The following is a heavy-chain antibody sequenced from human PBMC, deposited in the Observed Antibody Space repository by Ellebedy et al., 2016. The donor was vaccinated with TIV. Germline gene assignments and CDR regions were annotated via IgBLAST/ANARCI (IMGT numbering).Heavy chain of an antibody. CDR3: ARDLRGTQTFTVTWGMDV. Sequence: AASVKVSCKASGYTFTSYYMHWVRQAPGQGLEWMGIINPSGGSTSYAQKFQGRVTMTRDTSISTAYMELSRLRSDDTAVYYCARDLRGTQTFTVTWGMDVWGQGTTVTVSS. V-gene: IGHV1-46*01. J-gene: IGHJ6*02. CDR1: GYTFTSYY. CDR2: INPSGGST. D-gene: IGHD4-17*01.